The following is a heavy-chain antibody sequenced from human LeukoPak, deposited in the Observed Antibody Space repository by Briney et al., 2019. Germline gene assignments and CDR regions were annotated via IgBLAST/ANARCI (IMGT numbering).Heavy chain of an antibody. CDR3: ARANTYCSGGSCYRITDY. CDR1: GGTFSSYA. Sequence: VASVKVSCKASGGTFSSYAISWVRQAPGQGLEWMGGIIPIFGTANYAQKFQGRVTITADESTSTAYMELSSLRSEDTAVYYCARANTYCSGGSCYRITDYWGQGTLVTVSS. D-gene: IGHD2-15*01. CDR2: IIPIFGTA. J-gene: IGHJ4*02. V-gene: IGHV1-69*13.